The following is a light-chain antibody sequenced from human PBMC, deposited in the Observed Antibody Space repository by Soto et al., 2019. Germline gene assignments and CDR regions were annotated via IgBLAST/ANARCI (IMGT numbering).Light chain of an antibody. CDR1: HSISSS. CDR2: DAS. CDR3: QQRSNWPPIT. J-gene: IGKJ5*01. Sequence: EIVLSQSPGTLSFSPGERATLSCRASHSISSSLARYQQKPGLAPTLLISDASNRATGIPARFSGSGSGTDFTLTISSLEPEDFAVYYCQQRSNWPPITFGQGTRLEIK. V-gene: IGKV3-11*01.